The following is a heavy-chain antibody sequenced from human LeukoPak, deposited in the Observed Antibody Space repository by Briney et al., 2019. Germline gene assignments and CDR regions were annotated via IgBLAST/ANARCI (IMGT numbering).Heavy chain of an antibody. CDR1: GLTLSRYW. J-gene: IGHJ4*02. Sequence: GGSLRLSCAASGLTLSRYWMSWVRQAPGKGLEWVASIKQDGSDKYYVDSVKGRFTISRDNAKNSLYLQMNSLRAEDTAVYYCARGGYNYFDYWGQGTLVTVSS. D-gene: IGHD5-12*01. CDR2: IKQDGSDK. CDR3: ARGGYNYFDY. V-gene: IGHV3-7*03.